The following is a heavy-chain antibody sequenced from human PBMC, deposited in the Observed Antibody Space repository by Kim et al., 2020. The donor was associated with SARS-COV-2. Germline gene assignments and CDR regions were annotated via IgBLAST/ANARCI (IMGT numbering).Heavy chain of an antibody. CDR1: GFTFSSYA. V-gene: IGHV3-23*01. J-gene: IGHJ3*02. D-gene: IGHD5-12*01. Sequence: GGSLRLSCAASGFTFSSYAMSWVRQAPGKGLEWVSAISGSGGSTYYADSVKGRFTISRDNSKNTLYLQMNSLRAEDTAVYYCAKPATPGYEWIQGAFDIWGQGTMVTVSS. CDR2: ISGSGGST. CDR3: AKPATPGYEWIQGAFDI.